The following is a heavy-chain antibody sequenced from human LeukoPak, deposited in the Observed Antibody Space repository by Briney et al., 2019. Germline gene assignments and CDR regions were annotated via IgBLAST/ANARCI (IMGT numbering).Heavy chain of an antibody. V-gene: IGHV5-51*01. CDR2: IFPADSDT. D-gene: IGHD4-23*01. J-gene: IGHJ3*02. CDR1: GYSFPTYW. Sequence: GESLKIFCKASGYSFPTYWIGWVRQMPGKGLEWMGIIFPADSDTRYSPTFQGQVTISADTSISTAYLQWSSLKVSDTAIYYCASRVVTPDAYDIWGLGTVVTVSS. CDR3: ASRVVTPDAYDI.